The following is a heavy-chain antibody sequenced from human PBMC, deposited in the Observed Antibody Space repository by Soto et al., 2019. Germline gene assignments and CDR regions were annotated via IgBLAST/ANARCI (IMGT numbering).Heavy chain of an antibody. J-gene: IGHJ5*02. V-gene: IGHV4-30-2*01. Sequence: QLQLQESGSGLVKPSQTLSLTCAVSGGSISSGGYSWSWFRQPPGKGLEWIGYIYHSGSTYYSPSLQSRVTISVDRSTDQFSLMLSSVTAADTAVYYCARVPAPWGQGTLVTVSS. CDR2: IYHSGST. CDR1: GGSISSGGYS. CDR3: ARVPAP.